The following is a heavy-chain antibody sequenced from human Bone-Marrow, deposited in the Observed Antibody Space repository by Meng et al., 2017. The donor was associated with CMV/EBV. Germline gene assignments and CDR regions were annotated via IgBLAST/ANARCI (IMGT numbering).Heavy chain of an antibody. J-gene: IGHJ3*02. Sequence: GEPLKISCAASGFTFSSYWMHWVRQAPGKGLVWVSRIRSDGSATNYADSVKGRFTISRDNAKNTLFLQMNSLRAEDTAVYYCARVYMSTSYSSSSDAFDIWGQGTMVTVSS. CDR3: ARVYMSTSYSSSSDAFDI. CDR1: GFTFSSYW. D-gene: IGHD6-6*01. V-gene: IGHV3-74*01. CDR2: IRSDGSAT.